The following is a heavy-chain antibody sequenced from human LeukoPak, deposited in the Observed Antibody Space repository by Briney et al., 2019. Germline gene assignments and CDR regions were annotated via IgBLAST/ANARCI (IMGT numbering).Heavy chain of an antibody. CDR3: ARLRISVVGTSRVLDS. D-gene: IGHD1-26*01. V-gene: IGHV5-51*01. Sequence: GESLKISCKGSGYSFTSYWIGWVRQMPGKGLEWMGITYPGDSDTRYSPSLQDHVSISADKSISTAYLQWSSLKATDTAVYYCARLRISVVGTSRVLDSWGQGTLVTVSS. CDR2: TYPGDSDT. J-gene: IGHJ4*02. CDR1: GYSFTSYW.